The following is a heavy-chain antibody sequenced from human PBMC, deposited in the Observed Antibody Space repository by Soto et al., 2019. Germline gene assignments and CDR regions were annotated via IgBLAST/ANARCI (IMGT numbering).Heavy chain of an antibody. D-gene: IGHD3-10*01. CDR1: GGTFSSYA. CDR3: ALHYGSGSNYYYYGMDV. Sequence: VKVSCKASGGTFSSYAISWVRQAPGQGLEWMGGIIPIFGTANYAQKFQGRVTITADESTSTAYMELSSLRSEDTAVYYCALHYGSGSNYYYYGMDVWGQGTTVTVSS. V-gene: IGHV1-69*01. CDR2: IIPIFGTA. J-gene: IGHJ6*02.